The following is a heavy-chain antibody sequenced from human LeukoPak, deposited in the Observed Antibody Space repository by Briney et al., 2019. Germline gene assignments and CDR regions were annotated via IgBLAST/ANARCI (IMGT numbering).Heavy chain of an antibody. D-gene: IGHD2/OR15-2a*01. CDR3: ARVGGTTKYPYYYYMDV. V-gene: IGHV4-4*07. J-gene: IGHJ6*03. CDR2: IYTSGST. CDR1: GGSISSYY. Sequence: SETLSLTCTVSGGSISSYYWSWTRQPAGKGLEWIGRIYTSGSTNYNPSLKSRVTMSVDTSKNQFSLKLSSVTAADTAVYYCARVGGTTKYPYYYYMDVWGKGTTVTVSS.